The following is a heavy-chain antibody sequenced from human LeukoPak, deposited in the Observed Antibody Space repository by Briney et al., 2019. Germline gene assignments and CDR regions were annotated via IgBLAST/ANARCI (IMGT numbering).Heavy chain of an antibody. CDR2: INHSGST. CDR1: GGSFSGYY. J-gene: IGHJ4*02. Sequence: PSETLSLTCAVYGGSFSGYYWSWIRQPPGKGLEWIGEINHSGSTNYNPSLKSRVTISVDTSKNQFSLKLSSVTAADTAVYYCARWGYSCGGPQLSYWGQGTLVTVSS. V-gene: IGHV4-34*01. CDR3: ARWGYSCGGPQLSY. D-gene: IGHD5-18*01.